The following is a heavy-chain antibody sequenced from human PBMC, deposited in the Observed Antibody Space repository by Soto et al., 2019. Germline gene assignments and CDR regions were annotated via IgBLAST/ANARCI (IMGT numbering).Heavy chain of an antibody. CDR3: ASVRVGY. D-gene: IGHD1-26*01. CDR1: GFTFSTVA. V-gene: IGHV3-23*01. Sequence: EVQLLESGGGSVQPGGSLRLSCAASGFTFSTVAMTWVRQAPGKGLEWVSSVLASGTGTYYADSVKGRFTISRDSSKHTVYLQMNGLGAEDTALYYGASVRVGYWGQGTLVTVSS. J-gene: IGHJ4*02. CDR2: VLASGTGT.